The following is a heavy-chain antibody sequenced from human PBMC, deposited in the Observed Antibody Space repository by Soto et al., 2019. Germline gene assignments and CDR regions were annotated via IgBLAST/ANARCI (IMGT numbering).Heavy chain of an antibody. CDR2: ISNNGAHT. J-gene: IGHJ6*03. V-gene: IGHV3-64*01. Sequence: EAQLVESGGGLVQPGGSLGLSCAASGFTFSNYEMHWVRQAPGKGLEYVSGISNNGAHTDYAKSVKGRFTISRDNSENTLYLQMGSLRAEDMALYYCPRRGYGSRWPNVYMDVWGKGTTVTVSS. CDR1: GFTFSNYE. D-gene: IGHD6-13*01. CDR3: PRRGYGSRWPNVYMDV.